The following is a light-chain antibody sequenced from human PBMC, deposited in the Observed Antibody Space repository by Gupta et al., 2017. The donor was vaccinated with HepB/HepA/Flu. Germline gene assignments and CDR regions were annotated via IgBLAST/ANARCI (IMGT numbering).Light chain of an antibody. CDR2: AAS. CDR3: QHSDSTPIT. V-gene: IGKV1-39*01. J-gene: IGKJ4*01. Sequence: DFKMTQSPSSLSASVEDRVTITCRASQRITSYLNWYQQKPGKAPKLLIYAASSVQSGVTSRFSGSGSGTDFTLTISRLQPVDFATYYCQHSDSTPITFGRGTKVEIK. CDR1: QRITSY.